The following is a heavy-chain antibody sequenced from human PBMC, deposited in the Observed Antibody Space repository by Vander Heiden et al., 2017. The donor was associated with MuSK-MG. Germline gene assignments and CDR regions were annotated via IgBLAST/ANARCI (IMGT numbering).Heavy chain of an antibody. Sequence: QVQLQESGPGLVKPSETLSLTCAVSGYSVSSGYYWDWIRQPPGKGLEWIGTIYQSGNTYYNPSLKSRVTMSVDTSKNQLSLKLTSVTAADTAVDDCARRDGRPSFCESWGQGTLGTVSS. V-gene: IGHV4-38-2*01. CDR2: IYQSGNT. CDR3: ARRDGRPSFCES. D-gene: IGHD6-6*01. J-gene: IGHJ5*02. CDR1: GYSVSSGYY.